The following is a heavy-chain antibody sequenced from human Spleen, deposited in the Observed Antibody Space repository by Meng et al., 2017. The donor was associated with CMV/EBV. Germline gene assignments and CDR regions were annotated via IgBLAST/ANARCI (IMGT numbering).Heavy chain of an antibody. J-gene: IGHJ6*02. CDR2: ISGSGAIT. V-gene: IGHV3-23*01. CDR1: GFTFSDYA. Sequence: GESLKISCVASGFTFSDYAMSWVRQAPGRGLEWISSISGSGAITYYADSVKGRFTISRDNSKNTLYLQMNSLRGEDTAVYYCARGISKYFYGMDVWGQGTTVTVSS. CDR3: ARGISKYFYGMDV.